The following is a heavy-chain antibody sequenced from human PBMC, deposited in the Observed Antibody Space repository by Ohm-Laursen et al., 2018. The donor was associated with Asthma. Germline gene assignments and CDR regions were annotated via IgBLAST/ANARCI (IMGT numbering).Heavy chain of an antibody. D-gene: IGHD3-22*01. CDR1: GYSFTDYY. Sequence: ASVKVSCKASGYSFTDYYMHWVRQAPGQGLEWMGWINPNSGGTNYAQKFQGWVTMTRDTSISTAYMELSRLRSDDTAVYYCARWSSSGYADYWGQGTLVTVSS. CDR2: INPNSGGT. CDR3: ARWSSSGYADY. V-gene: IGHV1-2*04. J-gene: IGHJ4*02.